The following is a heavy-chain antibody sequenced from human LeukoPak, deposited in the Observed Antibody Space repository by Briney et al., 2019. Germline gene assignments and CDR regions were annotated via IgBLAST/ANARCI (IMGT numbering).Heavy chain of an antibody. Sequence: SETLSLTCTISGDSISSSSYYWGWIRQPPGKVLEWIGDIYYRGSTYYSPSLKSRVSISIDTSNNQFSLTLNSVTAADTALYFCARRRYYDSTGYLDWGQGTLVTVSS. CDR1: GDSISSSSYY. CDR3: ARRRYYDSTGYLD. D-gene: IGHD3-22*01. V-gene: IGHV4-39*01. CDR2: IYYRGST. J-gene: IGHJ1*01.